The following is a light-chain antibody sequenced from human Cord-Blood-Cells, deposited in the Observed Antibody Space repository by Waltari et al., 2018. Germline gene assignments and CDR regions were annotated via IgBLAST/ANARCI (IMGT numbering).Light chain of an antibody. J-gene: IGKJ1*01. CDR3: QQYYSTPWT. CDR1: QSVLYSSNNKNY. V-gene: IGKV4-1*01. CDR2: WAS. Sequence: DIVMTQSPESLAVSLGERATIHCKSSQSVLYSSNNKNYLAWYQQKPGQPPKLLIYWASTRESGVPDRFSGSGSGKDFTLTISSLQAEDVAVYYCQQYYSTPWTFGQGTKVEIK.